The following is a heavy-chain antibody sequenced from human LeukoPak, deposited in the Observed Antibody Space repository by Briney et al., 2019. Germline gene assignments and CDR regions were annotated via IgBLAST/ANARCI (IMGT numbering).Heavy chain of an antibody. Sequence: PSETLSLTCTVSGGSISSYYWSWIRQPAGKGLEWIGRIYTSGGTNYNPSLKSRVTMSVDTSKNQFSLKLSSVTAADTAVYYCAREPALWFGELFSSPYFDYWGQGTLVTVSS. D-gene: IGHD3-10*01. CDR1: GGSISSYY. J-gene: IGHJ4*02. CDR2: IYTSGGT. V-gene: IGHV4-4*07. CDR3: AREPALWFGELFSSPYFDY.